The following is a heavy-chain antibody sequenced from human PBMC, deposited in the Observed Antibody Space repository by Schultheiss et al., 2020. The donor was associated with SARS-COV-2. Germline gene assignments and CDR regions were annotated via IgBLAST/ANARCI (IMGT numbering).Heavy chain of an antibody. CDR3: ARDRGSSWYDAFDI. CDR1: GFTFSSYA. Sequence: GESLKISCAASGFTFSSYAMSWVRQAPGKGLEYVSAISSNGGSTYYADSVKGRFTISRDNSKNTLYLQMNSLRAEDTAVYYCARDRGSSWYDAFDIWGQGTMVTVSS. V-gene: IGHV3-64*04. CDR2: ISSNGGST. J-gene: IGHJ3*02. D-gene: IGHD6-13*01.